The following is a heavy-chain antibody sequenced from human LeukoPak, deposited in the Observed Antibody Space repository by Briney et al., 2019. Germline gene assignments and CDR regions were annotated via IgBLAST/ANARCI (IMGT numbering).Heavy chain of an antibody. J-gene: IGHJ5*02. Sequence: SETLSLTCTVSGGSIGSSSYYWGWIRQPPGKGLEWIGSIYYSGSTYYNPSLKSRVTISVDTSKNQFSLKLSSVTAADTAVYYCASSYYDFWSGYYTGFGWFDPWGQGTLVTVSS. D-gene: IGHD3-3*01. V-gene: IGHV4-39*01. CDR1: GGSIGSSSYY. CDR3: ASSYYDFWSGYYTGFGWFDP. CDR2: IYYSGST.